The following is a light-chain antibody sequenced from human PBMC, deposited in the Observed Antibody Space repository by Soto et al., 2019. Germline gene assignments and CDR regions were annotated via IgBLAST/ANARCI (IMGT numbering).Light chain of an antibody. CDR1: SSDVGGYNR. V-gene: IGLV2-18*02. J-gene: IGLJ3*02. CDR3: NSYTSSSTWV. Sequence: QSALTQPPSVSGSPGQSVAISCTGTSSDVGGYNRVSWYQQPPGTAPKLMIYEVSNRPSGVPDRFSGSKSGNTASLTISGLQAGDEADYYCNSYTSSSTWVFGGGTKLTVL. CDR2: EVS.